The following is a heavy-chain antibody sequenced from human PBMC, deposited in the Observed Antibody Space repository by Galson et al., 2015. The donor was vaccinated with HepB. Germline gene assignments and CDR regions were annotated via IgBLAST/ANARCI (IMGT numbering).Heavy chain of an antibody. V-gene: IGHV3-23*01. Sequence: LRLSCAASGFTYRTYAMSWVRQAPGKGLEWVSSISASGGSIYNADSVKGRFTISRDNSKNTLYLQMNSLRAEDTAVYYCAKDRGYCSGGTCYWDFWGQGTLVTVSS. D-gene: IGHD2-15*01. CDR2: ISASGGSI. CDR3: AKDRGYCSGGTCYWDF. CDR1: GFTYRTYA. J-gene: IGHJ4*02.